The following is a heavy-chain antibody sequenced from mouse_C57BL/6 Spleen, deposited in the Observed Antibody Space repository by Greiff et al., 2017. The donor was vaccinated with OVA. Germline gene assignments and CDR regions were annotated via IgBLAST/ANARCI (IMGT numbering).Heavy chain of an antibody. V-gene: IGHV1-82*01. CDR2: IYPGDGDT. CDR1: GYAFSSSW. CDR3: ARGSNTTVVATDAMEY. D-gene: IGHD1-1*01. Sequence: QVQLKESGPELVKPGASVKISCKASGYAFSSSWMNWVKQRPGKGLEWIGRIYPGDGDTNYNGKFKGKATLTADKSSSTAYMQLSSLTSEDSAVYFCARGSNTTVVATDAMEYWGQGTSVTVSS. J-gene: IGHJ4*01.